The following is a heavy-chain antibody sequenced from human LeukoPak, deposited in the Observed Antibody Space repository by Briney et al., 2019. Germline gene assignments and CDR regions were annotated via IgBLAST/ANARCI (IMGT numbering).Heavy chain of an antibody. CDR2: ISGSGGST. J-gene: IGHJ4*02. CDR1: GFTFSSYA. V-gene: IGHV3-23*01. CDR3: AKDDIAYYSTFFDY. Sequence: RPGGSLRLSCAASGFTFSSYAMSWVRQAPGKGLEWVSAISGSGGSTYSADSVKGRFTISRDNSRNTLYLQMNSLRAEDTAIYYCAKDDIAYYSTFFDYWGQGTLVTVSS. D-gene: IGHD3-22*01.